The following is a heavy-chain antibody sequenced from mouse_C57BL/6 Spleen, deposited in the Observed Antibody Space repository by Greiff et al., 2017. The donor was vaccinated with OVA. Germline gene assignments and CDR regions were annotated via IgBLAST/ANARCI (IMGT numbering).Heavy chain of an antibody. CDR2: IHPNSGST. CDR3: ARLFAGLWYFDV. V-gene: IGHV1-64*01. CDR1: GYTFTSYW. J-gene: IGHJ1*03. D-gene: IGHD1-1*01. Sequence: VQLQQSGAELVKPGASVKLSCKASGYTFTSYWMHWVKQRPGQGLEWIGMIHPNSGSTNYNEKCKSKATLTVDKSSSTAYMQLSSLTSEDSAVYYCARLFAGLWYFDVWGTGTTVTVSS.